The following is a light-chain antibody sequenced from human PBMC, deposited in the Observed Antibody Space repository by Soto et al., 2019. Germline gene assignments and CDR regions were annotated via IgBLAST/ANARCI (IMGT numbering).Light chain of an antibody. Sequence: EVVMTQSPATLSVSPGERATLSCRASQSVSSNLAWYQQKPGQAPRLLIYGASTRATGIPARFSGSGSGTDFTLTISSLEPADFAVYYCQQRSYWPITFGQGTRLENK. J-gene: IGKJ5*01. CDR1: QSVSSN. CDR3: QQRSYWPIT. V-gene: IGKV3-15*01. CDR2: GAS.